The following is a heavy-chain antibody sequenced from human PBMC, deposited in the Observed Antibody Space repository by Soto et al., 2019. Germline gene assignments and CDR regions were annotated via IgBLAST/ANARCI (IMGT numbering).Heavy chain of an antibody. J-gene: IGHJ4*02. CDR1: GFTFNYYG. CDR2: ISYDGGTI. CDR3: AKSASESYDVVAD. D-gene: IGHD5-12*01. Sequence: QVQLVESGGGVVQPGKSLRLSCATSGFTFNYYGFHWVRQAPGKGLEWVAVISYDGGTIYYADAVKGRFTISRDDSKDTVFLQMTRLRLEDTGFKCCAKSASESYDVVADWGQGTLVTASS. V-gene: IGHV3-30*18.